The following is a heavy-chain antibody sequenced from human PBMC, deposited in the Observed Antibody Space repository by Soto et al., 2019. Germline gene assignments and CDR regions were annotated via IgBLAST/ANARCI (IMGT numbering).Heavy chain of an antibody. V-gene: IGHV1-69*13. Sequence: SVKVSCKASGGTFSSYAISWVRQAPGQGLEWMGGIIPIFGTANYAQKFQGRVTITADESTSTAYMELSSLRSEDTAVYYCARGSTYYDSSGQGAFDIWGQGTMVTVSS. CDR1: GGTFSSYA. CDR2: IIPIFGTA. CDR3: ARGSTYYDSSGQGAFDI. D-gene: IGHD3-22*01. J-gene: IGHJ3*02.